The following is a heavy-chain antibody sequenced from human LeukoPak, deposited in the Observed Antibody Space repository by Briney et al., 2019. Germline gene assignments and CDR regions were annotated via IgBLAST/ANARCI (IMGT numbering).Heavy chain of an antibody. Sequence: PSETLSLTCTVSGVSISSYYWSWIRQPPGKGLEWIGYIYYSGSTNYNPSLKSRVTISVDTSKNQFSLKLSSVTAADTAVYYCARHGHTIFGVVPHFDYWGQGTLVTVSS. V-gene: IGHV4-59*08. CDR1: GVSISSYY. CDR3: ARHGHTIFGVVPHFDY. J-gene: IGHJ4*02. CDR2: IYYSGST. D-gene: IGHD3-3*01.